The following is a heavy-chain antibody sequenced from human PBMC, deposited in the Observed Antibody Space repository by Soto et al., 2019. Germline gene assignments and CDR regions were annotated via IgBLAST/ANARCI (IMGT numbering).Heavy chain of an antibody. CDR1: GGSISSYY. J-gene: IGHJ4*02. V-gene: IGHV4-59*08. Sequence: SETLSLTCTVSGGSISSYYWSWIRQPPGKGLEWIGYIYYSGSTNYNPSLKSRVTISVDTSKNQFSLKLSSVTAADTAMYYCAAGGGLPRYYWGQGTLVTV. CDR3: AAGGGLPRYY. CDR2: IYYSGST. D-gene: IGHD5-12*01.